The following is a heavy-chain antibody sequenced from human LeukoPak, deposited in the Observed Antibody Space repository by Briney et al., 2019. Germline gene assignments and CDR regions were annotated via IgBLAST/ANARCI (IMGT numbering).Heavy chain of an antibody. J-gene: IGHJ4*02. CDR1: GGSISIYY. V-gene: IGHV4-59*01. Sequence: PSETLSLTCTVSGGSISIYYWSWIRQPPGKGLEWIGYIYNSGSTIYNPSLRSRVTISVDTSKNQFSLKLNSVTAADTAVYYCVRDRVLTYWSQGTLVTVSS. CDR2: IYNSGST. D-gene: IGHD4/OR15-4a*01. CDR3: VRDRVLTY.